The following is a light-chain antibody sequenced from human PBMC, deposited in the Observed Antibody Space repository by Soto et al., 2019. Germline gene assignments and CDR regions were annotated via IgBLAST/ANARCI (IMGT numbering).Light chain of an antibody. CDR1: QGIRSY. CDR2: AAS. Sequence: LLTQSPSSLSASVGDRVTITCRASQGIRSYLAWYQQEPGKAPKLLIYAASTLQTGVPSRFSGSGSGTDFTLTISSLQTEDFATYYCQQLGSYPITFGQGTRLEIK. V-gene: IGKV1-9*01. CDR3: QQLGSYPIT. J-gene: IGKJ5*01.